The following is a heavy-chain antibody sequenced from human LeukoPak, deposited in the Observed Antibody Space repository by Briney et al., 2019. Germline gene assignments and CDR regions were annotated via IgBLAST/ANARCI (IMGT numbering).Heavy chain of an antibody. V-gene: IGHV4-59*01. J-gene: IGHJ4*02. CDR1: GGSISSYY. Sequence: SETLSLTCTVSGGSISSYYWSWIRQPPGKGLEWIGYIYYSGSTNYNPSLKSRVTISVDTSKNHFSLKLSSVTAADTAVYYCASTTYGEYGDYFDYWGQGTLVTVSS. CDR3: ASTTYGEYGDYFDY. CDR2: IYYSGST. D-gene: IGHD3-10*01.